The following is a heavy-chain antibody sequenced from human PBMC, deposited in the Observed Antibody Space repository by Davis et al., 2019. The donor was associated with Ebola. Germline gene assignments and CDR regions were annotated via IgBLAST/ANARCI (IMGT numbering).Heavy chain of an antibody. V-gene: IGHV4-61*01. CDR3: ARDGQGIAAAGTSGYYYYMDV. CDR2: IYYSGST. D-gene: IGHD6-13*01. Sequence: PSETLSLTCTVSGGSVSSGSYYWSWIRQPPGKGLEWIGYIYYSGSTNYNPSLKSRVTISVNTSKNQFSLKLSSVTAADTAVYYCARDGQGIAAAGTSGYYYYMDVWGKGTTVTVSS. CDR1: GGSVSSGSYY. J-gene: IGHJ6*03.